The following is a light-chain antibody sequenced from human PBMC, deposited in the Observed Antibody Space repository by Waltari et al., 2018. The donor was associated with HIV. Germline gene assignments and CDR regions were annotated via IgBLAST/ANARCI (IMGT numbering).Light chain of an antibody. V-gene: IGKV3-15*01. Sequence: EIEMTQSPATLSVSPGERAILSCRASQSISSNLAWYQQKPGQAPRLLIYGASTRATGIPARFSGSGSGTEFTLTISSLQSEDFAVYYCQQYNTWRTFGQGTKVEIK. CDR3: QQYNTWRT. CDR1: QSISSN. CDR2: GAS. J-gene: IGKJ1*01.